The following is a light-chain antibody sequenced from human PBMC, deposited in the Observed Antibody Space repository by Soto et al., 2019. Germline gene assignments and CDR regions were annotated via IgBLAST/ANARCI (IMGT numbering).Light chain of an antibody. CDR3: TSYTSSSTPV. CDR1: GSDVGGYNY. V-gene: IGLV2-14*01. CDR2: EVS. Sequence: QSALTQPASVSGSPGQAITISCTGTGSDVGGYNYVSWYQQHPGKAPKLMIYEVSNRPSGVSDRFSGSKSGNTASLTISGLQAEDEADYYCTSYTSSSTPVFGTGTKLTVL. J-gene: IGLJ1*01.